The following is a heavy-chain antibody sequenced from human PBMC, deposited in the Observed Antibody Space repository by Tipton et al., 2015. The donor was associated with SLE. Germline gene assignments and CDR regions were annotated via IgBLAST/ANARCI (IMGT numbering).Heavy chain of an antibody. CDR3: ALRGGGSSSDY. CDR2: IYHTGST. CDR1: GGSISNSIYY. V-gene: IGHV4-39*07. J-gene: IGHJ4*02. D-gene: IGHD2-15*01. Sequence: TLSLTCTVSGGSISNSIYYWGWIRQPPGKGLEWIASIYHTGSTYYNSSLKSRVTIPVDTSKNQFSLNLNSVNAADTAVYYCALRGGGSSSDYWGQGTLVSVSS.